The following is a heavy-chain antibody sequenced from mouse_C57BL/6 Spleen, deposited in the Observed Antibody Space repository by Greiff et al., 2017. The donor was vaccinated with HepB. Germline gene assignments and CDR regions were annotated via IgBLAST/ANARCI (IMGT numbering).Heavy chain of an antibody. CDR2: IDPETGGT. J-gene: IGHJ1*03. V-gene: IGHV1-15*01. CDR1: GYTFTDYE. Sequence: QVQLQQSGAEPVRPGASVTLSCKASGYTFTDYEMHWVKQTPVHGLEWIGAIDPETGGTAYNQKFKGKAILTADKSSSTAYMELRSLTSEDSAVYYCTRGAFDVWGTGTTVTVSS. CDR3: TRGAFDV.